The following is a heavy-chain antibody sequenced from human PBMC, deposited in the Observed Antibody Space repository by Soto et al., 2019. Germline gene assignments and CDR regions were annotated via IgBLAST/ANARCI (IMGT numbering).Heavy chain of an antibody. D-gene: IGHD6-13*01. CDR3: ARRGPGTYFDY. Sequence: PWGSLRLCCAASGFTFSSYAMNWVRQAPGKGLEWVSVISGSGDSTYYADSVKGRFTISRDNSKNTLYLQMNSLRAEDTSVYYCARRGPGTYFDYWGQGTLVTVSS. CDR1: GFTFSSYA. J-gene: IGHJ4*02. V-gene: IGHV3-23*01. CDR2: ISGSGDST.